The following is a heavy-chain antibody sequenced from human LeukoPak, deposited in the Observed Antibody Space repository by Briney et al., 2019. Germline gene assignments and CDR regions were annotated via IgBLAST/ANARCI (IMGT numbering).Heavy chain of an antibody. CDR1: GFTFGSYT. J-gene: IGHJ3*02. D-gene: IGHD7-27*01. CDR2: ISGGGTTT. V-gene: IGHV3-23*01. CDR3: AKVFTLGWEVDAFAI. Sequence: GGSLRLSCAASGFTFGSYTMTWVRQAPGKGLEWVSAISGGGTTTWYADSVKGRFTVSRDNSKNTLYPQMNSLRAEDTALYYCAKVFTLGWEVDAFAIWGQGTMVTVSS.